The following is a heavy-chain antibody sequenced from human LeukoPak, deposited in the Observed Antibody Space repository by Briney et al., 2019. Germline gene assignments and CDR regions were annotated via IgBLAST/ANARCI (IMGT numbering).Heavy chain of an antibody. D-gene: IGHD1-26*01. Sequence: PGRSLRLSCAASGFTFSSYGMHWVRQAPGKGLEWVAVIWYDGSNKYYADSVKGRFTISRDNSKNTLYLQMNSLRAEDTAVYYCAKDRRELLPANYFDYWGQGTLVTVSS. CDR1: GFTFSSYG. CDR3: AKDRRELLPANYFDY. V-gene: IGHV3-33*06. CDR2: IWYDGSNK. J-gene: IGHJ4*02.